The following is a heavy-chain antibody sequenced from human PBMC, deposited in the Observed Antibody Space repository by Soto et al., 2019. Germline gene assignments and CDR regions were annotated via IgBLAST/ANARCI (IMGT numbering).Heavy chain of an antibody. V-gene: IGHV3-15*07. CDR2: IKSKTDGGTT. J-gene: IGHJ6*02. D-gene: IGHD3-9*01. CDR1: GFTFSNAW. Sequence: EVQLVESGGGLVKPGGSLRLSCAASGFTFSNAWMNWVRQAPGKGLEWVGRIKSKTDGGTTDYAAPVKGRFTISRDDSKNTLYLQMNSLKTEDTAVYYCPTLLVYYYGMDVWGQGTTVTVSS. CDR3: PTLLVYYYGMDV.